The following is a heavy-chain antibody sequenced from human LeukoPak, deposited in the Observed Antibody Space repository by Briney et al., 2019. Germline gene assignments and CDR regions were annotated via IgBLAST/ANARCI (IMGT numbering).Heavy chain of an antibody. D-gene: IGHD5-18*01. CDR1: GGAFSSYA. CDR2: IIPIFGTA. CDR3: ARDRGWAGYSYGFYY. J-gene: IGHJ4*02. V-gene: IGHV1-69*13. Sequence: SVKVSCKASGGAFSSYAISWVRQAPGQGLEWMGGIIPIFGTANYAQKFQGRVTITADESTSTAYMELSSLRSEDTAVYYCARDRGWAGYSYGFYYWGQGTLVTVSS.